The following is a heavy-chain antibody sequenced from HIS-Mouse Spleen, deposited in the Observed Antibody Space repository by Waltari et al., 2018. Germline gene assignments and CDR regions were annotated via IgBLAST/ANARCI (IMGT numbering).Heavy chain of an antibody. Sequence: QLQLQESGPGLVKPSETLSLTCTVSGGSISSSSYYWCWIRQPPGKGLEWIGSIYYSGSTYYNPPLKSRVTIYVDTSKTQFSLKLSSVTAADTAVYYCAREIPYSSSWYDWYFDLWGRGTLVTVSS. CDR2: IYYSGST. CDR3: AREIPYSSSWYDWYFDL. V-gene: IGHV4-39*07. J-gene: IGHJ2*01. CDR1: GGSISSSSYY. D-gene: IGHD6-13*01.